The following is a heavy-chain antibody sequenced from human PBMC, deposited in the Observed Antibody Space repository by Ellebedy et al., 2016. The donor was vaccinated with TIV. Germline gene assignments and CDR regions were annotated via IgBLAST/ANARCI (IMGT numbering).Heavy chain of an antibody. V-gene: IGHV1-2*02. CDR3: ARERDASMASYYYYGMDV. Sequence: AASVKVSCKASGYTFTASYMHWVRQAPGQGLEWMGWINPNSGGTNLPQKFQGRVTMTRDRSISTAYMELNRLRSDDTAVYYCARERDASMASYYYYGMDVWGQGTTVTVSS. CDR1: GYTFTASY. J-gene: IGHJ6*02. D-gene: IGHD5-18*01. CDR2: INPNSGGT.